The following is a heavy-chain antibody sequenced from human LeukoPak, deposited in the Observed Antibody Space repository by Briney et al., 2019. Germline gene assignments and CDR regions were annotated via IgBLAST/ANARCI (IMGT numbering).Heavy chain of an antibody. CDR1: EFTSVSIG. CDR2: IWYDGRNK. V-gene: IGHV3-33*01. J-gene: IGHJ1*01. CDR3: ARGCGGDCYGYLQH. Sequence: GGSLRLSCVASEFTSVSIGMPGVGRVQAKGLKWLQVIWYDGRNKYYGDSVKGRFTISRDNSKNTLYLQMNSLRAEDTAVYYCARGCGGDCYGYLQHWGQGTLVTVSS. D-gene: IGHD2-21*02.